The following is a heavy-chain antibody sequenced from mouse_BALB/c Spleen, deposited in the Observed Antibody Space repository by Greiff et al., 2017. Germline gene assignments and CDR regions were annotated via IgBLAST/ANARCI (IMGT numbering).Heavy chain of an antibody. Sequence: QVQLQQPGAELVKPGASVKLSCKASGYTFTSYYMYWVKQRPGQGLEWIGGINPSNGGTNFNEKFKSKATLTVDKSSSTAYMQLSSLTSEDSAVYYCTRRYGNPYYAMDYWGQGTSVTVSS. CDR3: TRRYGNPYYAMDY. CDR1: GYTFTSYY. CDR2: INPSNGGT. D-gene: IGHD2-1*01. J-gene: IGHJ4*01. V-gene: IGHV1S81*02.